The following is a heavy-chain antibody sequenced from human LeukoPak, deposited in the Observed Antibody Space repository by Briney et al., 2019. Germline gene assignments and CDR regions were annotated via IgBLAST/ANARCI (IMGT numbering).Heavy chain of an antibody. V-gene: IGHV4-34*01. D-gene: IGHD3-3*01. CDR3: ARNLRYDFWSGYGIYFDY. CDR1: GGSLSGYY. Sequence: SETLSLTCAVYGGSLSGYYWSWIRQPPGKGLEWIGEINHSGSTNYNPSLKSRVTISVDTSKNQFSLKLSSVTAADTAVYYCARNLRYDFWSGYGIYFDYWGQGTLVTVSS. J-gene: IGHJ4*02. CDR2: INHSGST.